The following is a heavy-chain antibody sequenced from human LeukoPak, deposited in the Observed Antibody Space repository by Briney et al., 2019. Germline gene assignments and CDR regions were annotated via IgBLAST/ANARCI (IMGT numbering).Heavy chain of an antibody. CDR2: ISHSGDT. CDR1: GFFITSGDY. Sequence: SETLSLTCDVSGFFITSGDYWGWIGPSPGRGLAWIGSISHSGDTYYIPSLRSRVTNSLDTSRNQFSLHLRSVSATDTALYFCARVGPLAVGTGKRVYSFDAWGQGTLVTVSS. CDR3: ARVGPLAVGTGKRVYSFDA. V-gene: IGHV4-38-2*01. J-gene: IGHJ4*02. D-gene: IGHD5/OR15-5a*01.